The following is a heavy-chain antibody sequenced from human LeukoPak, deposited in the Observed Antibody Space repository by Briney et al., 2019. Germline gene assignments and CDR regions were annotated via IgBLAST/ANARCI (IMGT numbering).Heavy chain of an antibody. CDR3: ARGASPKDAVFFDY. D-gene: IGHD3-16*01. J-gene: IGHJ4*02. V-gene: IGHV4-61*02. Sequence: PSETLSLTCSVSGVSITSGSYYWCWIRQSAGKGLEWIGRVHSSGDIYHNAAFRSRAAVSGDASKNQFSLQLNSVTAADTAVYYCARGASPKDAVFFDYWGQGALITVSS. CDR2: VHSSGDI. CDR1: GVSITSGSYY.